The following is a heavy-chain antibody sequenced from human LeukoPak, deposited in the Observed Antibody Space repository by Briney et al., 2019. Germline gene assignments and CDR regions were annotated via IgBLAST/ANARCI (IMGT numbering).Heavy chain of an antibody. CDR3: ARARAGAGTFFFDY. CDR2: IYSGGST. J-gene: IGHJ4*02. CDR1: GFTVSSNY. V-gene: IGHV3-53*01. Sequence: PGGSLRLSCAASGFTVSSNYMSWVRQAPGKGLEWVSVIYSGGSTYYADSVKGRFTISRDNSKNTLYLQMNSLRAEDTAVYYCARARAGAGTFFFDYWGPGNPGHRLL. D-gene: IGHD6-13*01.